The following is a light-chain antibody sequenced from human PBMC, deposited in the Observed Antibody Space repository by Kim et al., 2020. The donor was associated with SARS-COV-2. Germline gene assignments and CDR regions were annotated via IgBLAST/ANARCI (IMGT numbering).Light chain of an antibody. CDR3: NSRDSSGNHVV. J-gene: IGLJ2*01. V-gene: IGLV3-19*01. CDR2: GKN. CDR1: SLRSYY. Sequence: ALGQTVRITSQGDSLRSYYASWDQQKPGQAPVLVSYGKNNRPSGIPDRFSGSSSGNTASLTITGAQAEDEADYYCNSRDSSGNHVVFGGGTQLTVL.